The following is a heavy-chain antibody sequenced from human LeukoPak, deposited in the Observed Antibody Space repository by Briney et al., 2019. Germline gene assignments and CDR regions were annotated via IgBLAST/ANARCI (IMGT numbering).Heavy chain of an antibody. J-gene: IGHJ4*02. CDR1: GFTFNSYA. CDR2: ISYDGSNK. D-gene: IGHD5-12*01. V-gene: IGHV3-30*04. CDR3: ARDQLAYSGYDTLFDY. Sequence: GGSLRLSCAASGFTFNSYAIHWVRQAPGKGLEWVAVISYDGSNKYYAESVKGRFTISRDNSKNTLYLQLNSLRPDDTAVYYCARDQLAYSGYDTLFDYWGQGTLVTVSS.